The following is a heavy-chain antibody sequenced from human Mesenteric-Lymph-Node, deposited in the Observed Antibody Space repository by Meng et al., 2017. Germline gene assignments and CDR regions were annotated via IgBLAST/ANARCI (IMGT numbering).Heavy chain of an antibody. J-gene: IGHJ4*02. V-gene: IGHV1-2*02. CDR1: GYTFTGQY. CDR3: ARGDARGY. Sequence: ASVKVSCKASGYTFTGQYLHWVRQAPGQRLEWMGWINPHSGGTNFAQKFQVRVAMTRDTSISTAYMELSRLTSDDTAVYYCARGDARGYWGQGTLVTVSS. CDR2: INPHSGGT.